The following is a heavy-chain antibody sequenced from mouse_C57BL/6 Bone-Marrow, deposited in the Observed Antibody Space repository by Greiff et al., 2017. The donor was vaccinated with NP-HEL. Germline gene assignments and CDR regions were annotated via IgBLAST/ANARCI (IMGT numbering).Heavy chain of an antibody. Sequence: EVNVVESGEGLVKPGGSLKLSCAASGFTFSSYAMSWVRQTPEKRLEWVAYISSGGDYIYYADTVKGRFTISRDNARNTLYLQMSSLKSEDTAMYYCTRVPYGNYESPYWGQGTTLTVSS. CDR3: TRVPYGNYESPY. V-gene: IGHV5-9-1*02. D-gene: IGHD2-1*01. J-gene: IGHJ2*01. CDR2: ISSGGDYI. CDR1: GFTFSSYA.